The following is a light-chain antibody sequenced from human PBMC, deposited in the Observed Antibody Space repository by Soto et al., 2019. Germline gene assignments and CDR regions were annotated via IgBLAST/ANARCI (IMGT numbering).Light chain of an antibody. J-gene: IGKJ1*01. CDR2: GAS. CDR1: QSVSSSY. V-gene: IGKV3-20*01. CDR3: QQYGSSPT. Sequence: EIVLTQSPGTLSLSPGERATLSCRASQSVSSSYLAWYQQKPGQAPRLLIYGASSRATGIPDRFSGSGSGTDFTLTISRLKPEDVAVYYCQQYGSSPTFGQGTKVEIK.